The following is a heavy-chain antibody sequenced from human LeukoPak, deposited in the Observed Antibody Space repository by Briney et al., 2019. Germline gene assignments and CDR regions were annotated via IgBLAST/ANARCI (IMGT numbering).Heavy chain of an antibody. V-gene: IGHV3-7*03. CDR1: GFTFSSYW. CDR3: ARDHDVVVPNHYMDV. D-gene: IGHD2-2*01. J-gene: IGHJ6*03. CDR2: IKQDGSEK. Sequence: GGSLRLSCAASGFTFSSYWMSWVRQAPGKGLEWVANIKQDGSEKYYVDSVKGRFTISRDNAKNSLYLQMNSLRADDTAVYYCARDHDVVVPNHYMDVWGKGTTVTVSS.